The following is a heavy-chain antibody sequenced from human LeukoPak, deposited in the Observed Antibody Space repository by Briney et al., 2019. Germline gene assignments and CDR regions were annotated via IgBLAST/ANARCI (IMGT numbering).Heavy chain of an antibody. D-gene: IGHD1-26*01. V-gene: IGHV3-21*01. CDR3: ARDGLVGATYYYYYMDV. Sequence: PGGSLRLSCAAPGFTFSSYSMNWVRQAPGKGLEWVSSISSSSSYIYYADSVKGRFTISRDNAKNSLYLQMNSLRAEDTAVYYCARDGLVGATYYYYYMDVWGKGTTVTVSS. CDR2: ISSSSSYI. CDR1: GFTFSSYS. J-gene: IGHJ6*03.